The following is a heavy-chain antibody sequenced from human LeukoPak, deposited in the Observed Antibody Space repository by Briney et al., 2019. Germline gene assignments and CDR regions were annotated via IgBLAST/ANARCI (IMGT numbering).Heavy chain of an antibody. CDR3: ARRYFDWLFNYYYYYMDV. V-gene: IGHV3-21*01. Sequence: GGSLRLSCAASGFSFSSYSMNWVRQAPGEGLEWVSSISSSSSYIYYADSVKGRFTISRDNAKNSLYLQMNSLRAEDTAVYYCARRYFDWLFNYYYYYMDVWGKGTTVTISS. D-gene: IGHD3-9*01. CDR2: ISSSSSYI. CDR1: GFSFSSYS. J-gene: IGHJ6*03.